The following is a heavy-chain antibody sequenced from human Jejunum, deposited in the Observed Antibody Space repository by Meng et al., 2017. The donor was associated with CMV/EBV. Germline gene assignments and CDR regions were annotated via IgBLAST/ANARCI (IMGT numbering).Heavy chain of an antibody. CDR2: VHLSGRT. D-gene: IGHD1-26*01. V-gene: IGHV4-34*01. CDR1: GGSLYGYY. J-gene: IGHJ6*02. CDR3: ARYTWEVHPYYGFDV. Sequence: GGSLYGYYGSWIRQPPGKGLEWIGEVHLSGRTTYSPSLKSRVTISVDTSKSQFSLKLNSLTTTDTAVYYCARYTWEVHPYYGFDVWGQGTTVTVSS.